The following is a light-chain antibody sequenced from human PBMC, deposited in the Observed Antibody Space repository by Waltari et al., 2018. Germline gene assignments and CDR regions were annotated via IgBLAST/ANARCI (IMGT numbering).Light chain of an antibody. V-gene: IGLV2-8*01. CDR3: SSYAGSNHWV. J-gene: IGLJ3*02. CDR1: SSDVGGYDY. Sequence: QSALTQPPSASGSPGQSVTISCTGSSSDVGGYDYVSWYQHHPGKAPKLLIYGVTTRPAGVPDRCSGSKSGITASLTVSGLQAADEADYYCSSYAGSNHWVFGGGTTLTVL. CDR2: GVT.